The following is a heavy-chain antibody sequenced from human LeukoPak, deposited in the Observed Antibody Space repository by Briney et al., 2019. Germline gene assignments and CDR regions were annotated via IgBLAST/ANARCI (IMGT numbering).Heavy chain of an antibody. CDR3: ASGRFGELFDY. CDR1: GGSISTSSYY. J-gene: IGHJ4*01. V-gene: IGHV4-39*07. CDR2: IFYSVST. Sequence: TSETLSLTCTVSGGSISTSSYYWGWVRQPPGKGLEWIGNIFYSVSTYYSPSLKSRVTISLDTSRNQFSLKLNSVTAADTAVYYCASGRFGELFDYWGHGTLVTVSS. D-gene: IGHD3-10*01.